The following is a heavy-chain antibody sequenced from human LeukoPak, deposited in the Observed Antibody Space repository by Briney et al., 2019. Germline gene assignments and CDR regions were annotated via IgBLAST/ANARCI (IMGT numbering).Heavy chain of an antibody. CDR3: AKDVLRYFDWSSSADYFDY. J-gene: IGHJ4*02. CDR2: ISGSGGST. D-gene: IGHD3-9*01. V-gene: IGHV3-23*01. Sequence: GGSLRLSCAASGFTFSSYAMSWVRQAPGKGLEWVSAISGSGGSTYYADSVKGRFTISRDNSKNTLYLQMNGLRAEDTAVYYCAKDVLRYFDWSSSADYFDYWGQGTLVTVSS. CDR1: GFTFSSYA.